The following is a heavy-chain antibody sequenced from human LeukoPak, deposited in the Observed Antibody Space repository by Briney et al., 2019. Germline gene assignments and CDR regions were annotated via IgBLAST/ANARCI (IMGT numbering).Heavy chain of an antibody. J-gene: IGHJ4*02. D-gene: IGHD3-10*01. CDR2: IYYSGST. CDR3: ARVRAMVRGVINPNFDY. V-gene: IGHV4-30-4*01. Sequence: SQTLSLTCTVSGGSISSGDYYWSWIRQPPGKGLEWIGYIYYSGSTYYNPSLKSRVTISVDTSKNQFSLKLSSVTAADTAVYYCARVRAMVRGVINPNFDYWGQGTLVTVSS. CDR1: GGSISSGDYY.